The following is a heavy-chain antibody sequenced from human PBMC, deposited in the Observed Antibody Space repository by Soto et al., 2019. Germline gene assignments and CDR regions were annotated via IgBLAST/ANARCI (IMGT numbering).Heavy chain of an antibody. V-gene: IGHV3-7*01. Sequence: GSLRLSCAASGFTFSSYWMSWVRQAPGKGLEWVANIKQDGSEKYYVDSVKGRFTISRDNAKNSLYLQMNSLRAEDTAVYYCARDNTYGDYGVYYGMDVWGQGTTVTVSS. J-gene: IGHJ6*02. D-gene: IGHD4-17*01. CDR2: IKQDGSEK. CDR1: GFTFSSYW. CDR3: ARDNTYGDYGVYYGMDV.